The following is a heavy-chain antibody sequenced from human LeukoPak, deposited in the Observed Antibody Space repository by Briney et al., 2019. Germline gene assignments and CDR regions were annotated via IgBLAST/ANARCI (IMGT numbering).Heavy chain of an antibody. Sequence: GASVKVSCKASGYTFTTYGISWVRQAPGQGLEWMGWISAYNGNTNYAQKFQGRVTITADESTSTAYMELSSLRSEDTAVYYCAEGLVIINGNYYYYGMDVWGQGTTVTVSS. V-gene: IGHV1-18*01. J-gene: IGHJ6*02. CDR1: GYTFTTYG. CDR3: AEGLVIINGNYYYYGMDV. D-gene: IGHD3-9*01. CDR2: ISAYNGNT.